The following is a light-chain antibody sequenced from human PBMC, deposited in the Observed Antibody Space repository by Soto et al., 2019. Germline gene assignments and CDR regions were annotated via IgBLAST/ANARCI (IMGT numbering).Light chain of an antibody. CDR1: QSVSSKY. CDR2: GAS. Sequence: DIVLTQSPGPLSLSPGERATLSCRASQSVSSKYLAWYQQKPGQAPRVLIYGASIRATGIPERFSGGGSGTDFTLTITRLEPEDCEVYYCQQYGSSLFTFGPGTKVDIK. J-gene: IGKJ3*01. V-gene: IGKV3-20*01. CDR3: QQYGSSLFT.